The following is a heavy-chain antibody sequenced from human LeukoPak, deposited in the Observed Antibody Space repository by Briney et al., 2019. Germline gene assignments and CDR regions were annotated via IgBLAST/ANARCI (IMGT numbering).Heavy chain of an antibody. D-gene: IGHD6-13*01. CDR3: ARVGTTTAAATEGY. J-gene: IGHJ4*02. Sequence: GASVKVSCKASGYTFTGYYMHWVRQAPGQGLEWMGWINPNSGGTNYAQKFQGRVTMTRDTSISTAYMELSRLTSDDTAVYYCARVGTTTAAATEGYWGQGTLVTVSS. CDR2: INPNSGGT. V-gene: IGHV1-2*02. CDR1: GYTFTGYY.